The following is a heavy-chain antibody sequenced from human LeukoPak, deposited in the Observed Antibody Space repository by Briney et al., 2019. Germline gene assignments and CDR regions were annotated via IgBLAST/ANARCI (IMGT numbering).Heavy chain of an antibody. CDR1: GYTFTGYY. Sequence: ASVKVSCKASGYTFTGYYMHWVRQAPGQGLEWMGWISAYNGNTNYAQKLQGRVTMTTDTSASTAYMELSSLRSEDMAVYYCARGGSGSYYGEGYYFDYWGQGTLVTVSS. D-gene: IGHD1-26*01. CDR3: ARGGSGSYYGEGYYFDY. J-gene: IGHJ4*02. CDR2: ISAYNGNT. V-gene: IGHV1-18*03.